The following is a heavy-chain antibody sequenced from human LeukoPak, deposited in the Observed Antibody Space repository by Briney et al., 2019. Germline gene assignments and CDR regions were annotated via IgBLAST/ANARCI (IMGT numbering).Heavy chain of an antibody. J-gene: IGHJ4*02. CDR1: GGSITSSNW. CDR3: VKRGNVANFDS. Sequence: SGTLSLTCTVSGGSITSSNWWSWVRQPPGKGLEWIGEIYHSGSTNYQPSLKSRVTMSVDKSKDQFSLKLSSVTAADTAVYYCVKRGNVANFDSWGQGILVTASS. D-gene: IGHD5-12*01. CDR2: IYHSGST. V-gene: IGHV4-4*02.